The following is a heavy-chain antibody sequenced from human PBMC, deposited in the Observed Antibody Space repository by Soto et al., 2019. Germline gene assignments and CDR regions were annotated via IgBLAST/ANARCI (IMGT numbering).Heavy chain of an antibody. V-gene: IGHV1-69*06. CDR1: GGTFSSYA. CDR2: IIPIFGTA. J-gene: IGHJ4*02. CDR3: ARAALRFLEWLLLFDY. D-gene: IGHD3-3*01. Sequence: SVKVSCKASGGTFSSYAISWVRQAPGQGLEWMGGIIPIFGTANYAQKFQGRVTITADKSTSTAYMELSSLRSEDTAVYYCARAALRFLEWLLLFDYWGQGTMVTVSS.